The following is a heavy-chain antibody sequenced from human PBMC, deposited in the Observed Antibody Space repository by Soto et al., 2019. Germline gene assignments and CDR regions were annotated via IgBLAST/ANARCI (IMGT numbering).Heavy chain of an antibody. J-gene: IGHJ6*02. CDR3: AAGDIAWRRGDGYYYYYYGMDV. CDR1: GYTFTSYD. Sequence: GASVKVSCKASGYTFTSYDINWVRQATGQGLEWMGWMNPDSGNTGYAQKFQGRVTMTRNTSISTAYMELSSLRSEDTAVYYCAAGDIAWRRGDGYYYYYYGMDVWGQGTTVTVSS. CDR2: MNPDSGNT. D-gene: IGHD4-17*01. V-gene: IGHV1-8*01.